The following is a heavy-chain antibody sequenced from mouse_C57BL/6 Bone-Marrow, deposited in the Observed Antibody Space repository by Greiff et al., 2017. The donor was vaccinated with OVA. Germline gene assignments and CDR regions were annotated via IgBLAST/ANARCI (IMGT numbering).Heavy chain of an antibody. D-gene: IGHD3-3*01. J-gene: IGHJ2*01. Sequence: VQLVESGAELVRPGTSVKMSCKASGYTFTNYWIGWAKQRPGHGLEWIGDIYPGGGYTNYNEKFKGKATLTADKSSSTAYMQFSSLTSEDSAIYYCARGTYFDYWGQGTTLTVSS. CDR2: IYPGGGYT. CDR3: ARGTYFDY. V-gene: IGHV1-63*01. CDR1: GYTFTNYW.